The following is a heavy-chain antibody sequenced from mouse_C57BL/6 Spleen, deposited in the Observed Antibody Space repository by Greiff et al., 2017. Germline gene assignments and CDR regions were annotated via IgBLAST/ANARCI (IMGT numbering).Heavy chain of an antibody. CDR1: GYSFTSYY. V-gene: IGHV1-66*01. CDR3: ASGNWAYAMDY. D-gene: IGHD4-1*01. CDR2: IYPGSGNT. Sequence: VQLKQSGPELVKPGASVKISCKASGYSFTSYYIHWVKQRPGQGLEWIGWIYPGSGNTKYNEKFKGKATLTADTSSSTAYMQLSSLTSEDSAVYYCASGNWAYAMDYWGQGTSVTVSS. J-gene: IGHJ4*01.